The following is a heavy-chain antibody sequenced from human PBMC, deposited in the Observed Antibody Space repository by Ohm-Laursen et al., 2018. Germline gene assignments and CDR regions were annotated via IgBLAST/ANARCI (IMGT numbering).Heavy chain of an antibody. CDR2: ISWNSGSI. D-gene: IGHD4-17*01. CDR1: GFTFDDYA. V-gene: IGHV3-9*01. J-gene: IGHJ4*02. Sequence: SLRLSCAASGFTFDDYAMHWVRQAPGKGLEWVSGISWNSGSIGYADSVKGRFTISRDNAKNSLYLQMNSLRAEDTAVYYCARDFNGEDYWGQGTLVTVSS. CDR3: ARDFNGEDY.